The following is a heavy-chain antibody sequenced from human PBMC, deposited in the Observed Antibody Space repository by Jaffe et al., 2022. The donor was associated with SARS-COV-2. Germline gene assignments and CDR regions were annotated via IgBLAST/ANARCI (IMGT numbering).Heavy chain of an antibody. CDR2: ISGDGTRT. V-gene: IGHV3-74*01. J-gene: IGHJ4*02. CDR1: GFTFSTYW. CDR3: AKLDGDGFDS. Sequence: DVQLVESGGGLVQPGGSLRLSCAASGFTFSTYWMHWVRQAPGKGLVWVSHISGDGTRTAYADSVKGRFTVSRDNAKNTLYLEMNGLGAEDTAMFYCAKLDGDGFDSWGQGTLVTVSS.